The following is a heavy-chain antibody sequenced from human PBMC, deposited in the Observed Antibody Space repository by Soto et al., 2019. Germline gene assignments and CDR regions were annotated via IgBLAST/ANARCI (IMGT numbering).Heavy chain of an antibody. V-gene: IGHV4-30-4*01. Sequence: PEKGLELIGYISYSGNTYYNPSLLSRLTISLDTSKNQFSLKLDSVTAADTAVYFFVQAPYRDSNSLPVSAVMLKRTSDL. D-gene: IGHD3-16*01. CDR3: VQAPYRDSNSLPVSAVMLKRTSDL. J-gene: IGHJ2*01. CDR2: ISYSGNT.